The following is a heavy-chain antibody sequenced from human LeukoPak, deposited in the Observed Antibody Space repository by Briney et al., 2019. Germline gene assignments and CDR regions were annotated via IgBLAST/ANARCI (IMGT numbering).Heavy chain of an antibody. V-gene: IGHV4-59*08. CDR1: GASMSNYY. CDR3: ARQEGSSWYFHYMDV. D-gene: IGHD6-13*01. J-gene: IGHJ6*03. CDR2: FYYSGST. Sequence: PSETLSLTCTVSGASMSNYYWSWIRQPAGKGLEWIGHFYYSGSTKYNPSLRSRVTISVDSSKNQFSLKLTSVTAADTAVYYCARQEGSSWYFHYMDVWGRRTTVTVSS.